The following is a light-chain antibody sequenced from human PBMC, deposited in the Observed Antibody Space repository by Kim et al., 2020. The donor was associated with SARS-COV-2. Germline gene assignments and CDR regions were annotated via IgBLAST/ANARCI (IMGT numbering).Light chain of an antibody. CDR2: QDT. J-gene: IGLJ2*01. Sequence: VSPGQTASITGSGDKLGDKYASWYQQKPGQSPVLVIYQDTKRPSGIPERFSGSNSGNTTTLTISGTQAMDEADYYCQAWDSSTVVFGGGTKVTVL. CDR1: KLGDKY. CDR3: QAWDSSTVV. V-gene: IGLV3-1*01.